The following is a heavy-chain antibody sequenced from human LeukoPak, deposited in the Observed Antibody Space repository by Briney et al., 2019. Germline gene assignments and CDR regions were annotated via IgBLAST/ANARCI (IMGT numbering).Heavy chain of an antibody. D-gene: IGHD3-3*01. V-gene: IGHV1-2*02. CDR2: INPNSGGT. J-gene: IGHJ5*02. CDR3: AREQESDFWSGYPNWFDP. CDR1: GYTFTGYY. Sequence: GASVKVSCKASGYTFTGYYMHWVRQAPGQGLEWMGWINPNSGGTNYAQKFQGRVTMTRDTSISTAYMELSRLRSDDTGVYYCAREQESDFWSGYPNWFDPWGQGTLVTVSS.